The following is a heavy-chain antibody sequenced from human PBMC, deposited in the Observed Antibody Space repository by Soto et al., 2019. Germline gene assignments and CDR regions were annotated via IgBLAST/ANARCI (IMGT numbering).Heavy chain of an antibody. CDR3: ARHRVEDSWSAFDY. CDR1: GGSISSGGYY. CDR2: IYYSGST. D-gene: IGHD6-13*01. V-gene: IGHV4-31*03. Sequence: SETLSLTCTVSGGSISSGGYYWSWIRQHPGKGLEWIGYIYYSGSTYYNPSLKSRVTISVDTSKHQFSLKLTSVTAADTAVYYCARHRVEDSWSAFDYWGQGALVTAPQ. J-gene: IGHJ4*02.